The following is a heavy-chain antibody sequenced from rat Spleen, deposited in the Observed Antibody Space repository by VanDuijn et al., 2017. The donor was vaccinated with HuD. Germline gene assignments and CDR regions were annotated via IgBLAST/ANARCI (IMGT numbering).Heavy chain of an antibody. Sequence: EVQLVESGGGLVQPGRSLKFSCAASGFTFSDYAMAWVRQAPGKGLEWISSINVDGGNTYYPDSVKGRFTISRDNAENTVYLIMNRLRSEDTATYYCAKLSSGFPYWGQGTLVTVSS. CDR1: GFTFSDYA. CDR3: AKLSSGFPY. D-gene: IGHD1-12*01. V-gene: IGHV5-17*01. J-gene: IGHJ3*01. CDR2: INVDGGNT.